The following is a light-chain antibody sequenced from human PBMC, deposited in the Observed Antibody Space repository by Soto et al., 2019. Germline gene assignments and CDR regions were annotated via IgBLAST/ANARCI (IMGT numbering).Light chain of an antibody. CDR1: KLGDKY. V-gene: IGLV3-1*01. J-gene: IGLJ2*01. CDR2: QDT. Sequence: SYELTQPPSVSVSPGQTASITCSGDKLGDKYAYWYQQKPGQSPVLVIYQDTKRPSGIPERFSGSNSGNTATLTISGTQAMDEADYYSQAWDSRTEVIGGGTHLTVL. CDR3: QAWDSRTEV.